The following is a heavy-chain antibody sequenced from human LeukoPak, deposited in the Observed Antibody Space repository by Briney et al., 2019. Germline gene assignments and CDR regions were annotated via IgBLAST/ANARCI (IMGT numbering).Heavy chain of an antibody. CDR2: TYYRSKWYN. Sequence: SQTLSLTCAISGDSVSSNSAAWNWIRQSPSRDLEWLGRTYYRSKWYNDYAVSVKSRITINPDTSKNQFSLQLNSVTPEDTAVYYCARSAFYDFWSGYCSWFDPWGQGTLVTVSS. V-gene: IGHV6-1*01. CDR3: ARSAFYDFWSGYCSWFDP. CDR1: GDSVSSNSAA. J-gene: IGHJ5*02. D-gene: IGHD3-3*01.